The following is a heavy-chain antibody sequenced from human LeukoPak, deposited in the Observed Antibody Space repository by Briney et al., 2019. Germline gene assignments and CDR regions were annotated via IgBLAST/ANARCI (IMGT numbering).Heavy chain of an antibody. CDR2: IIPIFGTA. J-gene: IGHJ6*04. V-gene: IGHV1-69*06. CDR3: ARGSGTSPYYYYYGMDV. D-gene: IGHD2-2*01. CDR1: GGPFSSYA. Sequence: ASVKVSCKASGGPFSSYAISWVRQAPGQGLEWMGGIIPIFGTANYAQKFQGRVTITADKSTSTAYMELSSLRSEDTAVYYCARGSGTSPYYYYYGMDVWGKGTTVTVSS.